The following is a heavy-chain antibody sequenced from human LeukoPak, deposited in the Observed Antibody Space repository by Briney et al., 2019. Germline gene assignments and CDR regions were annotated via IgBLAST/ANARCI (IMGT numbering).Heavy chain of an antibody. Sequence: PGGSLRLSCAASGFSFSSYTMQWVRQAPGKGLEWVSSISYSSFYIYYSDSVKGRFTISRDNAKNSLYLQMNSLRAEDTALYYCARDLDSSGYFEYWGQGTLVTVSS. D-gene: IGHD3-22*01. CDR1: GFSFSSYT. J-gene: IGHJ4*02. CDR3: ARDLDSSGYFEY. V-gene: IGHV3-21*01. CDR2: ISYSSFYI.